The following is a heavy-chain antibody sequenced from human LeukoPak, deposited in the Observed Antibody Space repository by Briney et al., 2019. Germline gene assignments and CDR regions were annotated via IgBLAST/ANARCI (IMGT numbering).Heavy chain of an antibody. J-gene: IGHJ5*02. CDR2: INHSGRT. CDR3: TRVNWVNRFEP. Sequence: SETLSLTCAVYGGSISAYYWSWIRQPPGKGLEWIGEINHSGRTNYNPSLKSRVTISVDTSKNQFSLSLSSVTAADTAVYYCTRVNWVNRFEPWGQGTLVTVSS. CDR1: GGSISAYY. V-gene: IGHV4-34*01. D-gene: IGHD1-1*01.